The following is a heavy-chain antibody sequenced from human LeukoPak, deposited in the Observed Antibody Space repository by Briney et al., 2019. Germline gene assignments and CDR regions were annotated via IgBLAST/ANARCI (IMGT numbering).Heavy chain of an antibody. J-gene: IGHJ4*02. D-gene: IGHD6-19*01. Sequence: PGGSLRLSCAASGFTFSSYAMHWVRQAPGKGLEWVAVISYDGSNKYYADSVKGRFTISRDNSKNTLYLQMNSLRAEDTAVYYCARDSSGWYYWGQGTLVTVSS. CDR3: ARDSSGWYY. V-gene: IGHV3-30-3*01. CDR1: GFTFSSYA. CDR2: ISYDGSNK.